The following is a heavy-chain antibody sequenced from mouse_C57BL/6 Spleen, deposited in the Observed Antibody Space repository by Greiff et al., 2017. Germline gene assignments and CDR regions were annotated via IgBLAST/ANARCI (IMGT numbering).Heavy chain of an antibody. J-gene: IGHJ1*03. Sequence: QVQLQQSGAELVKPGASVKISCKASGYAFSSYWMNWVKQRPGQGLEWIGQIYPGDGDTNYNGKFKGKATLTADKSSSTAYMQLSSLTSEDSAVYFCARVRDYDPFDVWGTGTTVTVSS. CDR1: GYAFSSYW. CDR2: IYPGDGDT. V-gene: IGHV1-80*01. CDR3: ARVRDYDPFDV. D-gene: IGHD2-4*01.